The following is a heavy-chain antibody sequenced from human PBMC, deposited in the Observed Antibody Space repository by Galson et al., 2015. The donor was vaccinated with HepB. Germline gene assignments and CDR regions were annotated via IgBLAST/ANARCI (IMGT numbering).Heavy chain of an antibody. Sequence: TLSLTCTVSGGSISSGGYYWTWIRQHPGTGPGKGLELVDYIYSSGSTYYNPSLNSRVTLSVDTSKNQFFLNLTSVTSADTAVYYCARSMITFGGVTPLDCWGQGTLVTVSS. CDR3: ARSMITFGGVTPLDC. D-gene: IGHD3-16*01. V-gene: IGHV4-31*03. CDR2: IYSSGST. J-gene: IGHJ4*02. CDR1: GGSISSGGYY.